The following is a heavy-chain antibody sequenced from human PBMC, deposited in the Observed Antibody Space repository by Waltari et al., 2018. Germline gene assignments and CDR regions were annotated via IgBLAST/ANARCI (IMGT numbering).Heavy chain of an antibody. D-gene: IGHD3-10*01. CDR3: AREDSLGEYHRGWFDP. V-gene: IGHV1-2*02. J-gene: IGHJ5*02. CDR2: SNRDSGGT. CDR1: GYPFPGHY. Sequence: QVQLVQSGAEVKKPGASVKVSCEASGYPFPGHYMHWVRTATGQGLEWMGWSNRDSGGTNYAQKFQGRVTMTRDTSISTAYMELSRLRSDDTAVYACAREDSLGEYHRGWFDPWGQGTLVTVSS.